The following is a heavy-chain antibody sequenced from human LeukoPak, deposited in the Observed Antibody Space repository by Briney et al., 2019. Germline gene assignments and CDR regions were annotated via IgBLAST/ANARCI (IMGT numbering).Heavy chain of an antibody. J-gene: IGHJ4*02. V-gene: IGHV3-7*01. D-gene: IGHD3-10*01. CDR2: IKEDGSEK. CDR3: ARTIRGY. CDR1: GFTFSNYW. Sequence: GGSLRLSCIASGFTFSNYWMSWVRQAPGKGLEWVANIKEDGSEKYYVDSVKGRFTISRDNAKNSLYLQMNSLGAEDTAVYYCARTIRGYWGQGTLVTVSS.